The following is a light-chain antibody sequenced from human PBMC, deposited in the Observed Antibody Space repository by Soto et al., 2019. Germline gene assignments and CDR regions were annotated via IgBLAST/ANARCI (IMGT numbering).Light chain of an antibody. V-gene: IGKV3-20*01. CDR1: QSVSSSY. CDR2: GAS. CDR3: QQYGSSPWT. Sequence: ELVLTQSPGTLSLSPGERATLSCRASQSVSSSYLAWYQQKPGHAPRLLIYGASSRATGIPDRFSGSGSGTDFTLTISRLEPEEFAVYYCQQYGSSPWTFGQGTKVEIK. J-gene: IGKJ1*01.